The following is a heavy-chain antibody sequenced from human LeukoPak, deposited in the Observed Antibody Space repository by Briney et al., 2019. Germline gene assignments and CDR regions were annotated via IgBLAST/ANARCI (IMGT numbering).Heavy chain of an antibody. CDR3: ARGYCSSTSCGYFDY. V-gene: IGHV3-21*01. CDR1: GFTFSSYS. Sequence: GGSLRLSCAASGFTFSSYSMNWVRQAPGKGVEWVSSISSSSSYIYYADSVKRRFTISRDNAKNSLYLQMNSLRAEDTAVYYCARGYCSSTSCGYFDYWGQGTLVTVSS. CDR2: ISSSSSYI. J-gene: IGHJ4*02. D-gene: IGHD2-2*01.